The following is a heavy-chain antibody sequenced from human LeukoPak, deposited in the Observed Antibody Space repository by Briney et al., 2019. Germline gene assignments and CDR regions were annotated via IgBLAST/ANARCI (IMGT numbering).Heavy chain of an antibody. CDR1: GFPFSSYA. V-gene: IGHV3-23*01. D-gene: IGHD3/OR15-3a*01. Sequence: GGSLRLSCTTSGFPFSSYAMSWVRQAPGKGLEWVSSISGGGGRTDYADSVKGRFTISRDSSKNTLYVQMNSLRAEDTAVYYCAGLTPEGLCYWGQGTLVTVSS. J-gene: IGHJ4*02. CDR2: ISGGGGRT. CDR3: AGLTPEGLCY.